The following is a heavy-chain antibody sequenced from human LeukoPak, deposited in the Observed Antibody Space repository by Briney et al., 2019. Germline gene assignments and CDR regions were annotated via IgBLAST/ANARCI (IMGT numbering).Heavy chain of an antibody. CDR3: ARLEYSSGWYFDY. V-gene: IGHV4-39*01. CDR1: GGSISSSSYY. CDR2: IYYSGRN. D-gene: IGHD6-19*01. J-gene: IGHJ4*02. Sequence: SETLSLTCTVSGGSISSSSYYWGWIRQPLGKGLEWIGTIYYSGRNYYNPSLKSRVTISVDTSKNQFSLKLSSVTAADTAVYYCARLEYSSGWYFDYWGQGTLVTVSS.